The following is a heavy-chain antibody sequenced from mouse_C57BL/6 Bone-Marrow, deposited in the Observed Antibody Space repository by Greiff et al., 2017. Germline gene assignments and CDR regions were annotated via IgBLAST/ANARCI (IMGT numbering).Heavy chain of an antibody. CDR2: ISGGGGNT. CDR1: GFTFSSYT. V-gene: IGHV5-9*01. Sequence: EVQVVESGGGLVKPGGSLKLSCAASGFTFSSYTMSWVRQTPEQRLEWVATISGGGGNTYYPDSVKGRFTISRDTAKNTRYLQMSSLRSEDTALYYCARAPYAYWGQGTLVTVSA. J-gene: IGHJ3*01. CDR3: ARAPYAY.